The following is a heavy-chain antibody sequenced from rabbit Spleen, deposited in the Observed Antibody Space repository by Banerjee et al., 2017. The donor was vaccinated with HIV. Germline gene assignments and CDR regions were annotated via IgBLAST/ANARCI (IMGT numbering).Heavy chain of an antibody. Sequence: QSLEESGGGLVHPEGSLTLTCTASGFPFNNNYYMCWVRQAPGKGLEWIACIYGGDGYSTAYASWAKGRFTVSKISSTTVTLQMTGLTAADTATYFCVRDQAGYVGFGPFYFNLWGQGTLVTVS. V-gene: IGHV1S40*01. J-gene: IGHJ4*01. D-gene: IGHD4-2*01. CDR2: IYGGDGYST. CDR1: GFPFNNNYY. CDR3: VRDQAGYVGFGPFYFNL.